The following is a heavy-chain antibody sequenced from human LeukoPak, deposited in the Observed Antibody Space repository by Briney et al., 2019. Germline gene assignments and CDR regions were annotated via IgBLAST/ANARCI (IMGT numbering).Heavy chain of an antibody. J-gene: IGHJ4*02. V-gene: IGHV3-30*18. D-gene: IGHD5-18*01. Sequence: PGGALRLSCAASGFTFSSYGMHWVGQAPGKGLEGVAVISYDGSNKYYADSVKGRFTISRDNSKNTLYLQMNSLRAEDTAVYYCAKAGIHSIQLGDYWGQGTLVTVSS. CDR2: ISYDGSNK. CDR1: GFTFSSYG. CDR3: AKAGIHSIQLGDY.